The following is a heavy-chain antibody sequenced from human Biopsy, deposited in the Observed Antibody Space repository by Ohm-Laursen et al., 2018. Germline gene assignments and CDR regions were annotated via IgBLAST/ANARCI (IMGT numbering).Heavy chain of an antibody. J-gene: IGHJ3*01. D-gene: IGHD3-22*01. CDR2: TYPGGST. Sequence: SDTLSLTCNVPGGDINNYYWSWIRQPAGKRLEWIGRTYPGGSTNYNPSLKSRVTMSVDTSKKQLSLRLRSVTAADTAMYYCASVVLGPTNDAFDLWGQGTMVVVSS. CDR3: ASVVLGPTNDAFDL. CDR1: GGDINNYY. V-gene: IGHV4-4*07.